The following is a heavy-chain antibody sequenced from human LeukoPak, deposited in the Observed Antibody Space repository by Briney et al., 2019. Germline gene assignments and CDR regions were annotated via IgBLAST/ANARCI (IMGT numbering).Heavy chain of an antibody. CDR1: GFTFSSYW. CDR2: INTDGSST. Sequence: GGSLRLSCAASGFTFSSYWMHWVRQAPGKGLVWVSRINTDGSSTSYADSVKGRFTISRDNAKNTLYLQMNSLRAEDTAVYYCAREDYDFWSGYYSVDGWFDPWGQGTLVTVSS. CDR3: AREDYDFWSGYYSVDGWFDP. V-gene: IGHV3-74*01. J-gene: IGHJ5*02. D-gene: IGHD3-3*01.